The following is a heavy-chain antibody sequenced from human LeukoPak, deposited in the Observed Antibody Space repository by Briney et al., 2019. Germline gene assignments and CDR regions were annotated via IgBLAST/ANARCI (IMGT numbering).Heavy chain of an antibody. J-gene: IGHJ4*02. D-gene: IGHD6-19*01. CDR3: AGSSGWLFDY. V-gene: IGHV3-7*01. Sequence: GGSLSLSCVGSGLRFRKYWRNWVRQAQGRGLEWVANIKEDGSQIYYVDSVRGRFTISRDNAKNSVYLQMNSLRAEDTAVYYCAGSSGWLFDYWGQGSLVAVSS. CDR1: GLRFRKYW. CDR2: IKEDGSQI.